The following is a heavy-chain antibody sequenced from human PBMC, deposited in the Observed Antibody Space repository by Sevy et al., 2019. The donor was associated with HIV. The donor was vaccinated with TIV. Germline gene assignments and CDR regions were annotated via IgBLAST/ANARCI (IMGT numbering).Heavy chain of an antibody. CDR3: AKDIVVVVAAYRATAAFDY. CDR2: ISGSGGST. CDR1: GFTFSSYV. D-gene: IGHD2-15*01. Sequence: GGSLRLSCAASGFTFSSYVMSWVRQAPGKGLEWVSGISGSGGSTYYADSVKGRFTISRDNSKNTLYLQMNSLRAEDTAVYYYAKDIVVVVAAYRATAAFDYWGQGILVTVSS. J-gene: IGHJ4*02. V-gene: IGHV3-23*01.